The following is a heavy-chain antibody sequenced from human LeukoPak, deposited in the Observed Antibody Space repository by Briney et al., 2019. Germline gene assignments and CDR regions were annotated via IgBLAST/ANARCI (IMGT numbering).Heavy chain of an antibody. CDR2: IYYSGST. D-gene: IGHD2-2*01. CDR1: GGSISSSSYY. CDR3: ARGRRLSSTSCYADY. J-gene: IGHJ4*02. V-gene: IGHV4-39*07. Sequence: SETLSLTCTVSGGSISSSSYYWGWIRQPPGKGLEWIGSIYYSGSTYYNPSLKSRVTISVDTSKNQFSLKLSSVTAADTAVYYCARGRRLSSTSCYADYWGQGTLVTVSS.